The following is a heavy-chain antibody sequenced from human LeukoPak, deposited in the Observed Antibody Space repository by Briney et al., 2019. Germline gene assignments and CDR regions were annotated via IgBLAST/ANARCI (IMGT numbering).Heavy chain of an antibody. V-gene: IGHV3-64D*06. CDR3: VRLYYYGSGRYDY. CDR2: ISSNGGST. D-gene: IGHD3-10*01. J-gene: IGHJ4*02. Sequence: PGGSLRLSCSASGFTFSSYAMHWVRRAPGKGLEYVSAISSNGGSTYYADSVKGRFTISRDNSKNTLYLQMSSLRAEDTAVYYCVRLYYYGSGRYDYWGQGTLVTVSS. CDR1: GFTFSSYA.